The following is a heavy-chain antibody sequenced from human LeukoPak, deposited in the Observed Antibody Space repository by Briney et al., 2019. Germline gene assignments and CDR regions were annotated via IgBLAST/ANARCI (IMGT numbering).Heavy chain of an antibody. CDR2: ISGSGDST. CDR3: AKDLEGYFDY. V-gene: IGHV3-23*01. Sequence: PGGSLRLSCAASGLTFSSHALSWVRQAPGKGLEWVSVISGSGDSTHYADSVKGRFTISRDNSKNTLYLQMKSLRAEDTAVYYCAKDLEGYFDYWGQGTLVTVSS. J-gene: IGHJ4*02. CDR1: GLTFSSHA.